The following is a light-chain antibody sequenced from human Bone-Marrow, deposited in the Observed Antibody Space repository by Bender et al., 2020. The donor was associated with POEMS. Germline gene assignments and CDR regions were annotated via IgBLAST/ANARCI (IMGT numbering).Light chain of an antibody. CDR3: TSYARGSSLV. V-gene: IGLV2-8*01. Sequence: QSALTQPPSASGSLGQSVTISCTGASSDVGGYNHVSWYQQSPGRAPKVLIYDVNARPSGVPDRFSGSKSGNTASLTVSGLQAEDEADYYCTSYARGSSLVFGGGTRLTVL. J-gene: IGLJ2*01. CDR2: DVN. CDR1: SSDVGGYNH.